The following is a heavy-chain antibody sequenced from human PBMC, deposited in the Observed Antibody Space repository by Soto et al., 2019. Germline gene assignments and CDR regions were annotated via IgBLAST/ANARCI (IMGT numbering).Heavy chain of an antibody. CDR1: GFSISSGYY. Sequence: SETLSLTCAVSGFSISSGYYRGWIRQPPGKGLEWIASMYYSGTTYYNPSLKSRVAISVDTSKNQFSLKLSSVTAADTAVYYCTTEYSSGGLWGQGTLVTVSS. D-gene: IGHD6-19*01. CDR3: TTEYSSGGL. J-gene: IGHJ4*02. V-gene: IGHV4-38-2*02. CDR2: MYYSGTT.